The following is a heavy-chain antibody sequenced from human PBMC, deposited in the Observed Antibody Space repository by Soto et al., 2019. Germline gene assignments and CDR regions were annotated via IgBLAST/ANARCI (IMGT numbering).Heavy chain of an antibody. CDR2: INAGNGNT. Sequence: GASVKVSCTASGYTFTNYAMHWVRQAPGQRLEWMGWINAGNGNTKYSQKFQGRVTITRDTSASTAYMDLSSLRSEDTAVYYCARGPGGPDGPGDYWGQGTLVTVSS. D-gene: IGHD2-15*01. J-gene: IGHJ4*02. V-gene: IGHV1-3*01. CDR1: GYTFTNYA. CDR3: ARGPGGPDGPGDY.